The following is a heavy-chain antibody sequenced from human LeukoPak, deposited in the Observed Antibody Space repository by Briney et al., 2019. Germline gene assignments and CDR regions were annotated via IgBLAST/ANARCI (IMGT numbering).Heavy chain of an antibody. D-gene: IGHD5-18*01. CDR2: INGGGSPI. CDR1: GFTFSRDS. V-gene: IGHV3-48*04. Sequence: GGSLRLSCAASGFTFSRDSMNWVRQAPGKGLEWVSYINGGGSPIYYADSVRGRFTISRDNAKNSLYLHMDSLRAEDTAVYYCAREFTAMAFDYWGQRALVTVSS. J-gene: IGHJ4*02. CDR3: AREFTAMAFDY.